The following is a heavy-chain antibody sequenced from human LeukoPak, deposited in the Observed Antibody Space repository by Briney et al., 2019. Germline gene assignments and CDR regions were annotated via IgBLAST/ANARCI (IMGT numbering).Heavy chain of an antibody. CDR3: ARDSGYSGYDRFAWFDP. CDR1: GFTFSSYA. CDR2: ISSNGGST. J-gene: IGHJ5*02. V-gene: IGHV3-64*01. D-gene: IGHD5-12*01. Sequence: GGSLRLSCAASGFTFSSYAMHWVRQAPGKGLEYVSAISSNGGSTYYANSVKGRFTISRDNSKNTLYLQMGSLRAVDMAVYYCARDSGYSGYDRFAWFDPWGQGTLVTVSS.